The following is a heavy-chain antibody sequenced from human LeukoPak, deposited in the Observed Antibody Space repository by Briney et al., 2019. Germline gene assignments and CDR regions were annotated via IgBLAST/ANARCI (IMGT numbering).Heavy chain of an antibody. D-gene: IGHD5-18*01. CDR2: ISSSGTTI. CDR1: GFTFSDYY. V-gene: IGHV3-11*01. CDR3: AREGIQLWLRSIDY. J-gene: IGHJ4*02. Sequence: GGSLRLSCAASGFTFSDYYMSWIRQAPGKGLEWVSYISSSGTTIYYADSVKGRFTISRDNAKNSLYLQMNSLRAEDTAVYYCAREGIQLWLRSIDYWGQGTLVTVSS.